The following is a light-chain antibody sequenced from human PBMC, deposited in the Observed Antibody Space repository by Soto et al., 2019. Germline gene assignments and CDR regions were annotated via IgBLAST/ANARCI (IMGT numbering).Light chain of an antibody. J-gene: IGLJ2*01. CDR2: GVT. Sequence: QSALTQPASVSGSPGQSITISCTGTSSDVGAYYSVSWYQHHPGKAPKLIIYGVTNRPSGVSNRFSGSKSGNTASLTISGLQAEDEADYYCCSYAGDLALFGGGTQVTVL. CDR3: CSYAGDLAL. V-gene: IGLV2-14*01. CDR1: SSDVGAYYS.